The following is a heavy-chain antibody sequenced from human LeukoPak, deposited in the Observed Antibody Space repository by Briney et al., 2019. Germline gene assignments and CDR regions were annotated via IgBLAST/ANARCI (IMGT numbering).Heavy chain of an antibody. V-gene: IGHV4-39*07. CDR3: ARDLLLYAVAGPSD. J-gene: IGHJ4*02. CDR1: GGSISSYY. CDR2: IYYSGST. Sequence: SETLSLTCTVSGGSISSYYWGWIRQPPGKGLEWIGSIYYSGSTYYNPSLKSRVTISVDTSKNQFSLKLSSVTAADTAVYYCARDLLLYAVAGPSDWGQGTLVTVSS. D-gene: IGHD6-19*01.